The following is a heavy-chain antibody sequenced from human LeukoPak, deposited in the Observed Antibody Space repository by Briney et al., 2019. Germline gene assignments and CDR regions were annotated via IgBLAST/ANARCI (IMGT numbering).Heavy chain of an antibody. D-gene: IGHD6-13*01. V-gene: IGHV3-43*01. Sequence: GGSLRLSCAASGFTFDDYTMHWVRQAPGKGLEWVSLISWDGGSTYYADSVKGRFTISRDNSKNSLYLQMNSLRTEDTALYYCAKDSKVSSSWYVGAYYFDYWGQGTLVTVSS. J-gene: IGHJ4*02. CDR2: ISWDGGST. CDR1: GFTFDDYT. CDR3: AKDSKVSSSWYVGAYYFDY.